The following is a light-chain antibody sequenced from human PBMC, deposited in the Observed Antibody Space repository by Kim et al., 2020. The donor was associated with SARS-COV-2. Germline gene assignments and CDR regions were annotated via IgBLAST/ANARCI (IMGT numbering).Light chain of an antibody. CDR1: SYNIGAYYD. V-gene: IGLV1-40*01. Sequence: QRVTTSCAGSSYNIGAYYDVHWYQPLPGTAPKLLIHGNTNRPTGVPDRFSGSKSGTSASLDITGLQAEDEAVYYCQSYDRSLSGSVFGGGTQLTVL. CDR2: GNT. CDR3: QSYDRSLSGSV. J-gene: IGLJ3*02.